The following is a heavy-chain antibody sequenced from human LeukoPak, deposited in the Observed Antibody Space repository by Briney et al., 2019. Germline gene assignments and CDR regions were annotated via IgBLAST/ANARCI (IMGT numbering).Heavy chain of an antibody. D-gene: IGHD6-19*01. Sequence: PGGSLSLACAASGFTFSSYWMHWVRQAPGKGLVWVSRINSDGSSTIHADSVKGRFTISRDNAKNTLYLQMNSLRAEDTAVYYCAREVYSSGWSSFDHRGQRSLVTVSS. J-gene: IGHJ4*02. CDR2: INSDGSST. CDR3: AREVYSSGWSSFDH. CDR1: GFTFSSYW. V-gene: IGHV3-74*01.